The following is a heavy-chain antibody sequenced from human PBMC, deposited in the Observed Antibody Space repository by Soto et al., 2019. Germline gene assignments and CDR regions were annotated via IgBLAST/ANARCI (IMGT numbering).Heavy chain of an antibody. Sequence: EVQLLESGGGLVQPGDSLRLSCAASGFTFNTYDMHWVRQAPGKGLEWVAAISASGGSTYDANSVKGRFAISRDNPKNTLYLQMNSLRAEDTAVYYCARVWNSGSWYIWYSDNWGQGTLVTVSS. CDR3: ARVWNSGSWYIWYSDN. J-gene: IGHJ4*02. V-gene: IGHV3-23*01. D-gene: IGHD6-13*01. CDR2: ISASGGST. CDR1: GFTFNTYD.